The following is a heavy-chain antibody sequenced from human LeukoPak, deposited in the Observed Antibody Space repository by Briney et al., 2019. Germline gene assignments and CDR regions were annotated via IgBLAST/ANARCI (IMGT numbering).Heavy chain of an antibody. CDR1: GDSVSSESAA. CDR3: ARDPVGGSTIFDS. Sequence: SQTLSLTCAMSGDSVSSESAACNWISQSPSRGLGWLARTYFRAKWSYDYALAVKGRITMNTDTSKNPFSLQLNSVTPEDTAVYFCARDPVGGSTIFDSWGQGTLVTLSS. V-gene: IGHV6-1*01. CDR2: TYFRAKWSY. J-gene: IGHJ4*02. D-gene: IGHD1-26*01.